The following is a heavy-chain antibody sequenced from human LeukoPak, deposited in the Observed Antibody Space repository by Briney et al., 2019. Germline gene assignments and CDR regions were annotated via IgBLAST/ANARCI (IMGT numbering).Heavy chain of an antibody. CDR3: ARRFRPLRFLGGDYYYMDV. Sequence: SETLSLTCAVYGGSFSGYYWSWIRQPPGKGLEWIGEINHSGSTNYNPSPKSRVTISVDTSKNQFSLKLSSVTAADTAVYYCARRFRPLRFLGGDYYYMDVWGKGTTVTVSS. D-gene: IGHD3-3*01. CDR2: INHSGST. V-gene: IGHV4-34*01. J-gene: IGHJ6*03. CDR1: GGSFSGYY.